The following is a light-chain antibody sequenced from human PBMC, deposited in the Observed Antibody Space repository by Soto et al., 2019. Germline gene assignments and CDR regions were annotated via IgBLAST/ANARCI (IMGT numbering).Light chain of an antibody. Sequence: LTQPPSVSRAPGHAVPISCPGTNSDVGSYNRVAWYQQSPGTAPKLMIYEVSNRPSGVPDRFSGSKSGNTASLTISGLQAEDEADYYCSSFTSSSTYVFGTGTKVTVL. V-gene: IGLV2-18*02. CDR3: SSFTSSSTYV. CDR2: EVS. J-gene: IGLJ1*01. CDR1: NSDVGSYNR.